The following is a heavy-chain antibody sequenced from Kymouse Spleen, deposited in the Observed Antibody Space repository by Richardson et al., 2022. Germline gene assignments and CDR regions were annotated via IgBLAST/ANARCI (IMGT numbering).Heavy chain of an antibody. D-gene: IGHD3-10*01. CDR3: ARGVLLWFGELLDWFDP. J-gene: IGHJ5*02. Sequence: QVQLQQWGAGLLKPSETLSLTCAVYGGSFSGYYWSWIRQPPGKGLEWIGEINHSGSTNYNPSLKSRVTISVDTSKNQFSLKLSSVTAADTAVYYCARGVLLWFGELLDWFDPWGQGTLVTVSS. CDR2: INHSGST. V-gene: IGHV4-34*01. CDR1: GGSFSGYY.